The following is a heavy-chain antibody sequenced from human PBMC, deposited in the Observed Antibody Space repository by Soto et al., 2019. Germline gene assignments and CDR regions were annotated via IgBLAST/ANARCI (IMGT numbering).Heavy chain of an antibody. CDR1: RAYFNSQS. D-gene: IGHD3-22*01. CDR3: VRGITVKVANQRDAPDKYSFDS. CDR2: INHTGNT. Sequence: SDTLSLTNALYRAYFNSQSWTWITQPPRHGLAWIGEINHTGNTNQNPSLKGRISISVDTSKNQFSLKLRSVTAADTAVYYCVRGITVKVANQRDAPDKYSFDSWGQGTQVT. J-gene: IGHJ4*02. V-gene: IGHV4-34*01.